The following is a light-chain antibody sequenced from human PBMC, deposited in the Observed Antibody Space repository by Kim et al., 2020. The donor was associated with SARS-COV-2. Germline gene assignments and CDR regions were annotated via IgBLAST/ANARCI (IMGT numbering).Light chain of an antibody. Sequence: ASVGDRVTITCRASQDISNGLAWYQQKVGKAPRFLIYSASTLETGVPSRFSGSGSGTEFTLTISSLQPEDFATYYCQQANSFPLTFGGGTKVDIK. CDR1: QDISNG. CDR3: QQANSFPLT. CDR2: SAS. V-gene: IGKV1-12*01. J-gene: IGKJ4*01.